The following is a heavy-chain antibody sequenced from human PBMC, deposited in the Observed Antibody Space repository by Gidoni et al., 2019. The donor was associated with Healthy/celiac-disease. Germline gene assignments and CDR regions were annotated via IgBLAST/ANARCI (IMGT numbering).Heavy chain of an antibody. D-gene: IGHD6-19*01. V-gene: IGHV1-8*01. Sequence: QVQLVQSGAEVKKPGASVKVSCKASGYTFTSYDINWVRQATGQGLDWMGWMNPNSGNTGYAQKFQGRVTMTRNTSISTAYMELSSLRSEDTAVYYCASVRRMNSSGWYGFGSRWFDPWGQGTLVTVSS. CDR2: MNPNSGNT. CDR1: GYTFTSYD. J-gene: IGHJ5*02. CDR3: ASVRRMNSSGWYGFGSRWFDP.